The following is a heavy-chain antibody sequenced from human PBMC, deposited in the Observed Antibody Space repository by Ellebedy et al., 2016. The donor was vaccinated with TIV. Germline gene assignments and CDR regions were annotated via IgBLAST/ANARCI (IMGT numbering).Heavy chain of an antibody. CDR1: GFSLTATGEG. CDR3: VQIMITYGGVTRTDAFDV. V-gene: IGHV2-5*04. D-gene: IGHD3-16*01. Sequence: SGPTLVXPTETLTLTCTFSGFSLTATGEGVGWVRQPPGKALVWLAIIYWDNDDRYSSSMRSRLRITKDTSRREVVLTMTNMDPVDTGTYYCVQIMITYGGVTRTDAFDVWGQGILVTVSS. J-gene: IGHJ3*01. CDR2: IYWDNDD.